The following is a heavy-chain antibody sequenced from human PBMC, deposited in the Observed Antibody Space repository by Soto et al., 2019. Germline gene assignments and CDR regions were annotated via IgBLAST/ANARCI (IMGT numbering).Heavy chain of an antibody. CDR1: GYIFIHCF. J-gene: IGHJ4*02. CDR2: INPSSGTT. CDR3: ARSLGETTSLFDY. D-gene: IGHD1-26*01. V-gene: IGHV1-46*01. Sequence: QVQLVQSGAEMKQPGASVKLSCQASGYIFIHCFMHWVRQAPGQGLEWMGGINPSSGTTTYAQKFQGSVTVTRDTSPSTVYMELSSLGSGDTAMYYCARSLGETTSLFDYWGQGSLVTVSA.